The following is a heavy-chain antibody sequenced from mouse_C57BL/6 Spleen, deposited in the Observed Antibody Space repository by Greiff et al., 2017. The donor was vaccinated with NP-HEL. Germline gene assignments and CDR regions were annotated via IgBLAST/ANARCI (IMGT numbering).Heavy chain of an antibody. D-gene: IGHD1-1*01. V-gene: IGHV1-82*01. J-gene: IGHJ2*01. Sequence: QVQLQQSGPELVKPGASVKISCKASGYAFSSSWMNWVKQRPGKGLEWIGRIYPGDGDTNYNGKFKGKATLTADQSSSTAYMQLSSLTSEDSAVYICAREGYGSSFDYWGQGTTLTVSS. CDR3: AREGYGSSFDY. CDR2: IYPGDGDT. CDR1: GYAFSSSW.